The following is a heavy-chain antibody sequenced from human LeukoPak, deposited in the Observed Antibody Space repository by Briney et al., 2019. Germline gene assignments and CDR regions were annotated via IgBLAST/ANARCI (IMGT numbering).Heavy chain of an antibody. CDR2: ISGSGSST. Sequence: PGGSLRLSCAASGFTFSSYAMSWVRQAPGKGLEWVSAISGSGSSTYYADSVKGRFTISRDNSKNTLYLQMNSLRAEDTAVYYCATHSITMVRGVITLYYFDYWGQGTLVTVSS. J-gene: IGHJ4*02. CDR1: GFTFSSYA. D-gene: IGHD3-10*01. V-gene: IGHV3-23*01. CDR3: ATHSITMVRGVITLYYFDY.